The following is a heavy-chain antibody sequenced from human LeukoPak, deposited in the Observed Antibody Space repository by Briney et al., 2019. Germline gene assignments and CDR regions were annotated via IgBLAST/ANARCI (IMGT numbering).Heavy chain of an antibody. CDR1: GGSINSDY. D-gene: IGHD3-10*01. CDR3: ARGAYGSGDRGRFDP. J-gene: IGHJ5*02. V-gene: IGHV4-4*07. Sequence: SETLSLTCAVFGGSINSDYWSWVWQPAGEGLEWVGRIYTSGGTNYNPSLSSRVTMSVSPTKNQFSLRLSSVTAAATAVYYCARGAYGSGDRGRFDPWDQGNLATVSS. CDR2: IYTSGGT.